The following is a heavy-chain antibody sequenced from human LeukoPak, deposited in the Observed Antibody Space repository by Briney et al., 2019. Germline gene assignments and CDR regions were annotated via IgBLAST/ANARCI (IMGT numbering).Heavy chain of an antibody. CDR1: GGSISSYY. CDR2: IYYSGST. CDR3: ARGRGYSSGLNWFDP. Sequence: PSETLSLTCTVSGGSISSYYWSWIRQPPGKGLEWIGYIYYSGSTNYNPSLKSRVTISVDTSKNQFSLKLSSVTAADTAVYYCARGRGYSSGLNWFDPWGQGTLVTVSS. J-gene: IGHJ5*02. D-gene: IGHD6-19*01. V-gene: IGHV4-59*12.